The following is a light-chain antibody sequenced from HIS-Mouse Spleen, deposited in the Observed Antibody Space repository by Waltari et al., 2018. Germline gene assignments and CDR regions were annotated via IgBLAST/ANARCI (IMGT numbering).Light chain of an antibody. CDR2: EDS. CDR1: GLLKKY. Sequence: SYELTQPPSVSVSPGQTARNTCSGDGLLKKYAYWYQQKSGQAPVLVIYEDSKRPPGIPERFSGSSSGTMATLTISGAQVEDEADYYCYSTDSSGNHRVFGGGTKLTVL. J-gene: IGLJ2*01. V-gene: IGLV3-10*01. CDR3: YSTDSSGNHRV.